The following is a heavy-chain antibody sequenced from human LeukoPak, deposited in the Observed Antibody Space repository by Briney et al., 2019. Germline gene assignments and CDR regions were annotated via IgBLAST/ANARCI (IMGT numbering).Heavy chain of an antibody. D-gene: IGHD6-6*01. V-gene: IGHV1-2*06. CDR1: GYTFTGYY. CDR2: INPNSGGT. J-gene: IGHJ4*02. Sequence: GASVKVSCKASGYTFTGYYMHWVRQAPGQGLEWMGRINPNSGGTNYAQKFQGRVTMTRDTSISTAYMELSRLRSDDTAVYYCARDARVAARLKADYWGQGTLVTVSS. CDR3: ARDARVAARLKADY.